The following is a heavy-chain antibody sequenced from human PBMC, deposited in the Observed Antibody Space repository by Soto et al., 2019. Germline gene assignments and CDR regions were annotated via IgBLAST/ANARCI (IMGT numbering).Heavy chain of an antibody. CDR1: GGSISSYY. V-gene: IGHV4-59*01. J-gene: IGHJ6*02. CDR2: IYYSGST. Sequence: SETLSLTCTVSGGSISSYYWSWIRQPPGKGLEWIGYIYYSGSTNYNPSLKSRVTISVDTSKNQFSLKLSSVTAADTAVYYCAREGYGSGSYYNEEYYYYYGMDVWGQGTTATVSS. D-gene: IGHD3-10*01. CDR3: AREGYGSGSYYNEEYYYYYGMDV.